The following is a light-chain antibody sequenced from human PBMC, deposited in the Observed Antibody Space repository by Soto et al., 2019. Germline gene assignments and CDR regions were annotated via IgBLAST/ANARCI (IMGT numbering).Light chain of an antibody. CDR2: EVS. Sequence: QSALTQSASVSGSPGQSITISCTGTSSDVGGYNYVSWYQQQAGKAPKLIIHEVSNRPSGVSNRFSGSKSGNTASLTISGLQAEDEADYYCDSYTSSRAYVFGIGTQLTVL. CDR3: DSYTSSRAYV. V-gene: IGLV2-14*01. J-gene: IGLJ7*01. CDR1: SSDVGGYNY.